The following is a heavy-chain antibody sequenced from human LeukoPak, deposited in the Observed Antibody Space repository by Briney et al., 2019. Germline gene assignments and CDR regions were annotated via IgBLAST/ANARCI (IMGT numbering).Heavy chain of an antibody. V-gene: IGHV3-11*01. CDR2: ISGSGSTI. Sequence: GGSLRLSCAASGFTFSNYGMSWVRQAPGKGLEWVSGISGSGSTIYYADSVKGRFTISRDNAKNSLYLQMNSLRAEDTAVYYCASHIIQRYLPAGGVGYWGQGTLVTVSS. CDR3: ASHIIQRYLPAGGVGY. D-gene: IGHD2-2*01. CDR1: GFTFSNYG. J-gene: IGHJ4*02.